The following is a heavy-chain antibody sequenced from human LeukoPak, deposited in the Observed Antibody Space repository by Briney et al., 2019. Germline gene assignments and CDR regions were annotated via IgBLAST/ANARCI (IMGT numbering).Heavy chain of an antibody. D-gene: IGHD4-23*01. J-gene: IGHJ2*01. CDR2: IGTAGDT. Sequence: PGGSLRLSCAASGFTFSSYDMHWVRQATGKGLEWVSTIGTAGDTYYPGSVKGRFTISRENAKNSLYLQMNSLRAGDTAVYYCARDHRGRIGYGGNDWYFDPWGRGTLVTVS. CDR3: ARDHRGRIGYGGNDWYFDP. CDR1: GFTFSSYD. V-gene: IGHV3-13*04.